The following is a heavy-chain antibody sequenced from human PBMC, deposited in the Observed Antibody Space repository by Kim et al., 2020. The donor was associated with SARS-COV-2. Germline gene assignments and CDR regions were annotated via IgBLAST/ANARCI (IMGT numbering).Heavy chain of an antibody. V-gene: IGHV4-59*09. CDR3: ARGDYGGRKGRFDP. D-gene: IGHD4-17*01. J-gene: IGHJ5*02. Sequence: NPSLKGRVTISVDTSKNQCSLKLSSVTAADTAVYYCARGDYGGRKGRFDPWGQGTLVTVSS.